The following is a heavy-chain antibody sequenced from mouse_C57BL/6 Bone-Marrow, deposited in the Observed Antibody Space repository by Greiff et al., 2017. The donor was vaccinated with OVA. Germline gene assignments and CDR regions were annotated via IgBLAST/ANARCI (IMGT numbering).Heavy chain of an antibody. D-gene: IGHD1-1*01. J-gene: IGHJ1*03. V-gene: IGHV2-2*01. CDR2: IWSGGST. CDR3: ARLFITTSDV. Sequence: VQLQESGPGLVQPSQSLSMTCTVSGFSLTSYGVHWVRQSPGKGLEWLGVIWSGGSTDYNAAFISRLSISKDNSKSQVFFKMNSLQADDTAIYYCARLFITTSDVWGTGTTVTVSS. CDR1: GFSLTSYG.